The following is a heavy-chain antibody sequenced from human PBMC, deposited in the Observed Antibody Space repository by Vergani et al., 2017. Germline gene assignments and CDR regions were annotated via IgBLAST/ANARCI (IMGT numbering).Heavy chain of an antibody. CDR1: GGSISSYY. V-gene: IGHV4-34*01. Sequence: QVQLQESGPGLVKPSETLSLTCTVSGGSISSYYWSWIRQPPGKGLEWIGEINHSGSTNYNPSLKSRVTISVDTSKNQFSLKLSSVTAADTAVYYCARGRAFSKREKYFQHWGQGTLVTVSS. D-gene: IGHD2/OR15-2a*01. CDR3: ARGRAFSKREKYFQH. J-gene: IGHJ1*01. CDR2: INHSGST.